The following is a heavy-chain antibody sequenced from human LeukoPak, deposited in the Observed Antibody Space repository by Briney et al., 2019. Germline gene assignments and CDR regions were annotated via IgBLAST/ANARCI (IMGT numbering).Heavy chain of an antibody. Sequence: PGGSLRLSCAASGFTFNTYWMTWVRQAPGRGLEWVANVRQDGGEGHYVDSVKGRFTVSRVNAENSLYLQLNSLRVEDTAVYYCVTRLCSISACRTSSYLSFDVWGKGTTVTVSS. CDR1: GFTFNTYW. V-gene: IGHV3-7*01. CDR2: VRQDGGEG. J-gene: IGHJ6*04. CDR3: VTRLCSISACRTSSYLSFDV. D-gene: IGHD3-10*02.